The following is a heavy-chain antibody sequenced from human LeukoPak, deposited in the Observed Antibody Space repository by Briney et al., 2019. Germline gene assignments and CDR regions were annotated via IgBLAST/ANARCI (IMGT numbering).Heavy chain of an antibody. V-gene: IGHV4-39*01. D-gene: IGHD3-10*01. J-gene: IGHJ4*02. CDR3: ASQPTGERYYGSGSRQYYFDY. CDR1: GGSISSSSYY. Sequence: PSETLSLTCTVSGGSISSSSYYWGWIRQPPGKGLEWIGSIYYSGSTYYNPSLKSRVTISVDTSKNQFSLKLSSVTAADTAVYYCASQPTGERYYGSGSRQYYFDYWGQGTLVTVSS. CDR2: IYYSGST.